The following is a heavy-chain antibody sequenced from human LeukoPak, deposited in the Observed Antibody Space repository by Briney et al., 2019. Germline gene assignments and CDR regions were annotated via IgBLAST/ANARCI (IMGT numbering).Heavy chain of an antibody. Sequence: GASVKVSCKASGYTFTSYGISWVRQAPGQGLEWMGWISAYNGNTNYAQKLQGRVTMTTDTSTSTAYMELRSLRSDDTAVYYCARDQTLLLWFGDDAFDIWGQGTMVTVSS. CDR1: GYTFTSYG. CDR2: ISAYNGNT. D-gene: IGHD3-10*01. CDR3: ARDQTLLLWFGDDAFDI. V-gene: IGHV1-18*01. J-gene: IGHJ3*02.